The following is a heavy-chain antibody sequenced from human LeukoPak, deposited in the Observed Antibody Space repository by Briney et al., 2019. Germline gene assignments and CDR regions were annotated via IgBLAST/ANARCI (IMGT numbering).Heavy chain of an antibody. CDR1: GFTFSNYA. D-gene: IGHD2-15*01. Sequence: AGGSLRLSCAASGFTFSNYAMSWVRQTPGKGLECVSAVTGSGGDTYYTGSVNGRFTISRDNSKNTLYLQMNSLRAEDTAVYYCARGTLEHCSGASCYPLDSWGQGTLVTVSS. J-gene: IGHJ5*01. V-gene: IGHV3-23*01. CDR3: ARGTLEHCSGASCYPLDS. CDR2: VTGSGGDT.